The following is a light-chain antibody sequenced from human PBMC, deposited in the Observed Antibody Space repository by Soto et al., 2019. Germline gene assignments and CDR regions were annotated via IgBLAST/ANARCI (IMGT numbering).Light chain of an antibody. Sequence: DIQMTQSPSSLSASVGDRVTITCRASQSISSYLNWYQQKPGKAPRLLIYAASSLQSGVSSRFSGSGSGTDFTLTGGSLQPEDFAIYYCQQSYTNPYIFGQGTKLEIK. V-gene: IGKV1-39*01. CDR2: AAS. CDR3: QQSYTNPYI. J-gene: IGKJ2*01. CDR1: QSISSY.